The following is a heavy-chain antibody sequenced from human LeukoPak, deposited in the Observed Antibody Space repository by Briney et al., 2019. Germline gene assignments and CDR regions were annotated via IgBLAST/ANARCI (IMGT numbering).Heavy chain of an antibody. V-gene: IGHV4-34*01. Sequence: SETLSLTCAVSGVPFSNYYWSWVRQSPRQGLEWIGEINHSGYTNYNPSLKSRVTLSIDTSKNQFSLILTSVTAADAGVYYCTRAVAGHPDWGQGTLVTVSS. CDR3: TRAVAGHPD. D-gene: IGHD6-19*01. J-gene: IGHJ4*02. CDR1: GVPFSNYY. CDR2: INHSGYT.